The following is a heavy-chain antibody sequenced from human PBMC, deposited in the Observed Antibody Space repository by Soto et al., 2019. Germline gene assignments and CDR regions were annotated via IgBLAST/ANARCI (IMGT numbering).Heavy chain of an antibody. CDR3: VKDLGDYIWESYRPWSFDY. V-gene: IGHV3-23*01. J-gene: IGHJ4*02. CDR2: IRGSGGTT. CDR1: GFTFSSYA. D-gene: IGHD3-16*02. Sequence: EVHLLESGGGLVQPGGSLRLSCAASGFTFSSYAMSWVRQTPGEGLEWVSFIRGSGGTTFYADSVKGRFTISRDNSENTLYLQMNSLRPEDTAVYYWVKDLGDYIWESYRPWSFDYWGQLTLVSVAS.